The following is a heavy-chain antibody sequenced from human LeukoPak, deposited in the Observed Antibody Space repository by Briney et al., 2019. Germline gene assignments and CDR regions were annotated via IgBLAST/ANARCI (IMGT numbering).Heavy chain of an antibody. V-gene: IGHV1-8*01. CDR3: AASVTYYYDSSGYYNVYNWFDP. Sequence: ASVKVSCKASGYTFTSYDINWVRQATGQGLEWMGWMNPNSGNTGYAQKFQGRVTMTRNTSISTAYMELSSLRSEDTAVYYCAASVTYYYDSSGYYNVYNWFDPWGQGTLVTVSS. J-gene: IGHJ5*02. D-gene: IGHD3-22*01. CDR1: GYTFTSYD. CDR2: MNPNSGNT.